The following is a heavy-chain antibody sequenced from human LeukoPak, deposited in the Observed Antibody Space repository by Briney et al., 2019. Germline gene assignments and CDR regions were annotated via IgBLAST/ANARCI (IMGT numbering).Heavy chain of an antibody. CDR1: GYSFTSYL. V-gene: IGHV5-51*01. J-gene: IGHJ3*02. CDR3: ASRYSYGYRGAFDI. Sequence: GEPLKISCKGSGYSFTSYLIGWVGQMPGKGLEWMGIIYPGDSDTRYSPSFQGQVTISADKSISTAYLQWSSLKASDTAMYYCASRYSYGYRGAFDIWGQGTMVTVSS. CDR2: IYPGDSDT. D-gene: IGHD5-18*01.